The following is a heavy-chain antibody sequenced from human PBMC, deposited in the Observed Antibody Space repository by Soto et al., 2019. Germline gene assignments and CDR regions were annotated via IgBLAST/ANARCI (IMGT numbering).Heavy chain of an antibody. Sequence: EVHLLQSGGGLVQPGGSLRLSCEASGFTFRNFAMSWVRQAPGKGLQWLSAISGTGSGTFYADSVKGRFTVSRDNSKNTLFLQMDRLRDEDTAIYFCAKDRQWSGCSGGDCLSGFDSSGHWGQGTLVTVSS. V-gene: IGHV3-23*01. CDR1: GFTFRNFA. CDR2: ISGTGSGT. CDR3: AKDRQWSGCSGGDCLSGFDSSGH. D-gene: IGHD2-21*02. J-gene: IGHJ4*02.